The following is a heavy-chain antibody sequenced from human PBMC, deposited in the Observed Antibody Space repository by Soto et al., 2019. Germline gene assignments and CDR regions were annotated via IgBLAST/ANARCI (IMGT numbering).Heavy chain of an antibody. V-gene: IGHV3-48*03. CDR3: VKEYCTGGTCFDAFDL. Sequence: EAELVESGGGLVQPGGSLTLSCAASGFIFSDYEVDWVRQAPGRGPEWISYISDGGTTIYYAASVKGRFTFSRDDAKKSLYLHMNNLRVDDTAIYFCVKEYCTGGTCFDAFDLWGQGTVVTVSS. CDR2: ISDGGTTI. J-gene: IGHJ3*01. CDR1: GFIFSDYE. D-gene: IGHD2-8*02.